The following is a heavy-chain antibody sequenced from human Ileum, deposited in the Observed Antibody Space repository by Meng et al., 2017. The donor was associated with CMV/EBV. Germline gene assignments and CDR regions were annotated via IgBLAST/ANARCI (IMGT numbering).Heavy chain of an antibody. J-gene: IGHJ4*02. CDR1: GFTFSSYW. CDR3: TRDPWGSGKPPVDC. D-gene: IGHD6-19*01. V-gene: IGHV3-7*01. CDR2: VNQDGSEK. Sequence: GESLKISCVASGFTFSSYWMNWVRQAPGKGLEWVANVNQDGSEKHYVDSVKGRFTISRDNAKNSLHLQMNSLRGEDTAVYYCTRDPWGSGKPPVDCWGQGTLVTVSS.